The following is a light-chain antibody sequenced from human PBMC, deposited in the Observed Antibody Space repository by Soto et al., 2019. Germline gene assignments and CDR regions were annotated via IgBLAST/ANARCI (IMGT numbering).Light chain of an antibody. Sequence: QSVLTQPAFVSGSPGQSITISCTGTSSDVGGYNYVSWYQQHPGKAPKLMIYEVSNRPSGDSNRFSGSKSGNTASLTISGLQAEDEAYYYCSSYTSSSTLYVFGTGTKVTVL. J-gene: IGLJ1*01. V-gene: IGLV2-14*01. CDR1: SSDVGGYNY. CDR2: EVS. CDR3: SSYTSSSTLYV.